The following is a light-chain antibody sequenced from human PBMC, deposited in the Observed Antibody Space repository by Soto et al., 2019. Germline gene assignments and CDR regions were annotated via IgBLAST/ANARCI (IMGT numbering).Light chain of an antibody. CDR1: QSVSSSY. Sequence: EIVLTQSPGTLSFSPGERATLSCRASQSVSSSYLAWYQQKPGQAARLLIYAASSRATGTPDRFSGSGSGTDFTLTISRLEPEDFAVYSCQQYDTSPPPFGQGTKVDIK. J-gene: IGKJ1*01. CDR3: QQYDTSPPP. V-gene: IGKV3-20*01. CDR2: AAS.